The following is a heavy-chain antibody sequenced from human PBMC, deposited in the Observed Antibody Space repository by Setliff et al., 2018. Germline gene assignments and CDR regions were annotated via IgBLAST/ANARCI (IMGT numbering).Heavy chain of an antibody. V-gene: IGHV4-38-2*02. CDR2: VYHNGAT. CDR3: ARGGGNEAWFDP. J-gene: IGHJ5*02. D-gene: IGHD1-1*01. Sequence: PSETLSLTCSVSGYAVTTGYYWGWIRQAPGTGLQWIGSVYHNGATYYNPPLKSRVTISIDTSKNQFSLKVTSVTAADTAVYYCARGGGNEAWFDPWGQGTLVTVS. CDR1: GYAVTTGYY.